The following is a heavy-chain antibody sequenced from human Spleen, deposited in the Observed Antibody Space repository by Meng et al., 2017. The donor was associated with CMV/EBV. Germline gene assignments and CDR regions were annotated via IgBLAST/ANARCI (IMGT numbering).Heavy chain of an antibody. CDR2: ISAYNGNT. Sequence: ASVKVSCKASGYTFTSYGISWVRQAPGQGLEWMGWISAYNGNTNYAQKLQGRVTMTTDTSTSTAYMELRSLRSDDTAVYYCARDRSGSYSNYYYGMDDWGQGTTVTVSS. J-gene: IGHJ6*02. V-gene: IGHV1-18*01. D-gene: IGHD1-26*01. CDR1: GYTFTSYG. CDR3: ARDRSGSYSNYYYGMDD.